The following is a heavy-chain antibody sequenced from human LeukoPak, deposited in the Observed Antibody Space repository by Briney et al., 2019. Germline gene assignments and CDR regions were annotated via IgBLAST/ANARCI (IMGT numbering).Heavy chain of an antibody. CDR3: ARNEYYDSSGYYYGAFDI. J-gene: IGHJ3*02. CDR1: GGTFSSYA. CDR2: IIPILGIA. Sequence: SVTVSCKASGGTFSSYAISWVRQAPGQGLEWMGRIIPILGIANYAQKFQGRVTITADKSTSTAYMELSSLRSEDTAVYYCARNEYYDSSGYYYGAFDIWGQGTMVTVSS. D-gene: IGHD3-22*01. V-gene: IGHV1-69*04.